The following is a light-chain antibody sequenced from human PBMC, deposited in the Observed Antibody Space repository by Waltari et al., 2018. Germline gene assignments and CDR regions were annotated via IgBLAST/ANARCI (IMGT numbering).Light chain of an antibody. CDR2: GAS. V-gene: IGKV3-20*01. Sequence: EVVLTQSPGTLSLSPGERATLSCRASQSVSSSYLAWYQQKPGQAPRLFIYGASSRATGIPDRFSGSGSGADFTLTISRLEPEDFAVYYCQHYGSSPPYTFGQGTKLEIK. CDR1: QSVSSSY. CDR3: QHYGSSPPYT. J-gene: IGKJ2*01.